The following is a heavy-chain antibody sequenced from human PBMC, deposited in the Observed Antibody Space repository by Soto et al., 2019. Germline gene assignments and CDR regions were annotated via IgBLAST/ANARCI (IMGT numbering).Heavy chain of an antibody. CDR1: GYTFTAYH. D-gene: IGHD3-10*02. V-gene: IGHV1-2*02. CDR3: ARNMDYYYGRGSGNGHGV. J-gene: IGHJ6*02. Sequence: QVQLVQSGAEVKEPGDSVRVSCEASGYTFTAYHIHWVRQAPGQGLEWMGWINPKFGDTTYAQDFQGRVSMTRVMSISTVYMELSRLTSDDTAIYYCARNMDYYYGRGSGNGHGVWGQGTTVTVFS. CDR2: INPKFGDT.